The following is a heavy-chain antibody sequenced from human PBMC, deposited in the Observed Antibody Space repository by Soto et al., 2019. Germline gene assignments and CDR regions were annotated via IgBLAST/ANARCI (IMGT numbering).Heavy chain of an antibody. CDR2: IYYSGST. CDR1: GGSISSYY. J-gene: IGHJ4*02. Sequence: SETLSLTCTVSGGSISSYYWSWIRHPPGKGLEWIGYIYYSGSTNYNPSLKSRVTISVDTSKNQFSLKLSSVTAADTAVYYCARTLYSYGPRFDYWGQGTLVTVSS. V-gene: IGHV4-59*01. D-gene: IGHD5-18*01. CDR3: ARTLYSYGPRFDY.